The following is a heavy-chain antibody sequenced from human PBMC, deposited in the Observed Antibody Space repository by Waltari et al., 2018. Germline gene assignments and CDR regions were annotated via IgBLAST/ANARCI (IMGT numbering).Heavy chain of an antibody. CDR1: GHSVSGYF. CDR3: ARGRSPGDY. Sequence: QMQLQESGPGLVKPSETLSLTCTVSGHSVSGYFWSWVRQPPGKGLAGIGHNAYRGFTXXXPSLKSXXTMSVDTSKNQFSLRLTSVTAADTAFYFCARGRSPGDYWGQGALVTVS. CDR2: NAYRGFT. V-gene: IGHV4-59*02. D-gene: IGHD2-15*01. J-gene: IGHJ4*02.